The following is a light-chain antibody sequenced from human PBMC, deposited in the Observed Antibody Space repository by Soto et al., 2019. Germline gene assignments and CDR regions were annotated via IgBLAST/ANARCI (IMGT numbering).Light chain of an antibody. V-gene: IGKV3-11*01. CDR2: DVS. J-gene: IGKJ4*01. Sequence: EIVLTQSPVTLSLSPGERATLSCRASQSVTSFLAWYQQKPGQAPRLLIYDVSNRATGIPARFSGSGSGPDFTLTISSLEPDACPVYYCQQRSNWPLNFGGGTKVEIK. CDR1: QSVTSF. CDR3: QQRSNWPLN.